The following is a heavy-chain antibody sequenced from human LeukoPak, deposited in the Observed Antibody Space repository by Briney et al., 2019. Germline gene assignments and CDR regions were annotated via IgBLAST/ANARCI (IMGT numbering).Heavy chain of an antibody. CDR3: AKGLNYYDVSGSATGLDL. CDR2: ISGSGDNT. V-gene: IGHV3-23*01. CDR1: GFTFSSYA. Sequence: GGSLRLSCAASGFTFSSYAMSWVRQAPGEGLEWVSTISGSGDNTYYADSVKGRFTISRDNSKNTLYLQMNSLRAEDTAVYYCAKGLNYYDVSGSATGLDLWGRGTLVTVSS. J-gene: IGHJ2*01. D-gene: IGHD3-22*01.